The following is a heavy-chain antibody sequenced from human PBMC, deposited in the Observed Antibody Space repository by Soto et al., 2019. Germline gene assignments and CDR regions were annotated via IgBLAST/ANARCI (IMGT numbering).Heavy chain of an antibody. CDR3: ASYGGPELRPEYGMDV. D-gene: IGHD4-17*01. J-gene: IGHJ6*02. Sequence: QVQLVQSGAEVKKPGASVKVSCKASGYTFTSYGISWVRQAPGQGLEWMGWISAYNGNTNYAQKLQGRVTMTTDTSTSTAYRERRSRRSDDTAEYYWASYGGPELRPEYGMDVWGQGTTVTVSS. CDR1: GYTFTSYG. V-gene: IGHV1-18*01. CDR2: ISAYNGNT.